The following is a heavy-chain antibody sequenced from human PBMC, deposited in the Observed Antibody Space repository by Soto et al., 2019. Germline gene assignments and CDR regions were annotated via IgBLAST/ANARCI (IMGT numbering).Heavy chain of an antibody. CDR1: GGSVSSGSYY. J-gene: IGHJ4*02. CDR3: ARREIQGPIDY. CDR2: IYYSGST. Sequence: PSETLSLTCTVSGGSVSSGSYYWSWIRQPPGKGLEWIGYIYYSGSTNYNPSLKSRVTISVDTSKNQFSLKLTSVTAVDTAVYYGARREIQGPIDYWGQGTLVTVSS. D-gene: IGHD1-26*01. V-gene: IGHV4-61*01.